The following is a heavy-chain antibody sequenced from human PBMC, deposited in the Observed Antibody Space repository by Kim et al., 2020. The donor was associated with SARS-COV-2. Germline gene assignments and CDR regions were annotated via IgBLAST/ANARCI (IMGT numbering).Heavy chain of an antibody. J-gene: IGHJ5*02. CDR3: AHSNSYWGSGWFDP. Sequence: GGSLRLSCAASGFTFSSYGMHWVRQAPGKGLEWVAVIWYDGSNKYYADSVKGRFTISRDNSKNTLYLQMNSLRAEDTAVYYCAHSNSYWGSGWFDPWGQGTLVTVSS. D-gene: IGHD7-27*01. V-gene: IGHV3-33*08. CDR1: GFTFSSYG. CDR2: IWYDGSNK.